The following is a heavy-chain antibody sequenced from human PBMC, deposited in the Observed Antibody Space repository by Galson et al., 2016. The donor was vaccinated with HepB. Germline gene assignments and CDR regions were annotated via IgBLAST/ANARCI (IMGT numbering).Heavy chain of an antibody. D-gene: IGHD7-27*01. CDR1: GGSISPNY. CDR3: ASLGSGGFDP. V-gene: IGHV4-59*01. Sequence: SETLSLTCTVSGGSISPNYWSWIRQPPGKGLEWIGYIYYSGSTNYNPSLKSRVTISVDTSKKQFSLKLSSVTAADTAVYYCASLGSGGFDPWGQGTLVTVS. J-gene: IGHJ5*02. CDR2: IYYSGST.